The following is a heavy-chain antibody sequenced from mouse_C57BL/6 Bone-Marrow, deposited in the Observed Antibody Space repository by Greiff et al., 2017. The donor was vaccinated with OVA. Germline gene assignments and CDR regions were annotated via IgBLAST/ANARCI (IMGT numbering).Heavy chain of an antibody. CDR3: ARSYYSKEGFAY. CDR2: INPYNGGT. Sequence: EVKLQESGPVLVKPGASVKMSCKASGYTFTDYYMNWVKQSHGKSLEWIGVINPYNGGTSYNQKFKGKATLTVDKSSSTAYMELNSLTSEDSAVYYCARSYYSKEGFAYWGQGTLVTVSA. J-gene: IGHJ3*01. V-gene: IGHV1-19*01. CDR1: GYTFTDYY. D-gene: IGHD2-5*01.